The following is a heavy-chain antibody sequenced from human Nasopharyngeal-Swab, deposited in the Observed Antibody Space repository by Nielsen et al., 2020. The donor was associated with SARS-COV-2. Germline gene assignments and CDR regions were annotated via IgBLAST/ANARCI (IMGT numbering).Heavy chain of an antibody. J-gene: IGHJ6*03. CDR3: ARGDCTYSSGWSVPSALYYYYYMDF. V-gene: IGHV4-59*01. CDR2: IYYSGST. D-gene: IGHD6-19*01. Sequence: WIRQLPGKGLEGVGKIYYSGSTNYNPSLKSRVTISVDTYKNQFSLKLSYVTAADTAVYYCARGDCTYSSGWSVPSALYYYYYMDFWGKGTPVTVSS.